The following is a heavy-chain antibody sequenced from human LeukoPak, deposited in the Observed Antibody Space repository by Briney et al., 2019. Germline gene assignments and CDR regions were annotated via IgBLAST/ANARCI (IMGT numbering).Heavy chain of an antibody. CDR1: GFTFSTND. CDR3: AKDLDYGGNSYDAFDI. CDR2: ISGSGLNT. J-gene: IGHJ3*02. D-gene: IGHD4-23*01. V-gene: IGHV3-23*01. Sequence: RGSLSLSCGASGFTFSTNDMNWVRQFPGKGLEWGSSISGSGLNTSYADSVKGRFTISRDNSKNTLYLQMNSLRAEDTALYYCAKDLDYGGNSYDAFDIWGQGKMVTVSS.